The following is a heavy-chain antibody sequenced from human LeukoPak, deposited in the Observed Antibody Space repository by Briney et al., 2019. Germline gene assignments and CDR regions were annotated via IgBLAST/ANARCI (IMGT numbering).Heavy chain of an antibody. CDR2: TSYDGSNK. CDR1: GFTFSSYA. V-gene: IGHV3-30-3*01. Sequence: GGSLRLSCAASGFTFSSYAIHWVRQAPGKGLEWVAVTSYDGSNKYYADSVKGRFTISRDNSKNTLYLQMNSLGAEDTALYHCAKDLAGYSNDRDFGMDVWGQGTTVTVSS. D-gene: IGHD4-11*01. J-gene: IGHJ6*02. CDR3: AKDLAGYSNDRDFGMDV.